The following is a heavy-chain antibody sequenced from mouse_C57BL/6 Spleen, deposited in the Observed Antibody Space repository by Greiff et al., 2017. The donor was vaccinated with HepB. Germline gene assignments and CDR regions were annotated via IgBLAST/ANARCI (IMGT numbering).Heavy chain of an antibody. CDR2: ISSGGSYT. CDR1: GFTFSSYG. V-gene: IGHV5-6*02. Sequence: EVKLVESGGDLVKPGGSLKLSCAASGFTFSSYGMSWVRQTPDKRLEWVATISSGGSYTYYPDSVKGRFTISRDNAKNTLYLQMSSLKSEDTAMYYCARRGFTTVVAYFDYWGQGTTLTVSS. CDR3: ARRGFTTVVAYFDY. D-gene: IGHD1-1*01. J-gene: IGHJ2*01.